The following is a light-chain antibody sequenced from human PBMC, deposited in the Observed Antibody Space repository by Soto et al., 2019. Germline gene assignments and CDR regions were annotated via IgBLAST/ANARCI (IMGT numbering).Light chain of an antibody. CDR1: QSISRY. CDR2: VAS. V-gene: IGKV1-39*01. CDR3: QQSYGTPIT. Sequence: DIQMTQSPSTLSATAGDRVTITCRASQSISRYLNWYQQKPGKAPNLLIYVASSLQSEVPSRFSGSGSGTDFTLTITSLQPEDFATYYCQQSYGTPITFGQGTRLEIK. J-gene: IGKJ5*01.